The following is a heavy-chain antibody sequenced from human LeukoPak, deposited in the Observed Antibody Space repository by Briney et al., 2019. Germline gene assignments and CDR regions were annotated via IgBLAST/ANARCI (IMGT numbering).Heavy chain of an antibody. D-gene: IGHD3-10*01. CDR3: PRRFGELNSPYYFDY. CDR1: GGSISSGGYY. J-gene: IGHJ4*02. Sequence: SETLSLTCTVSGGSISSGGYYWSWIRQHPGKGLEWIGYIYYSGSTYYNPSLKSRVTISVDTSKNQFSLKLSSVTAADTAVYYCPRRFGELNSPYYFDYWGQGTLVTVSS. V-gene: IGHV4-31*03. CDR2: IYYSGST.